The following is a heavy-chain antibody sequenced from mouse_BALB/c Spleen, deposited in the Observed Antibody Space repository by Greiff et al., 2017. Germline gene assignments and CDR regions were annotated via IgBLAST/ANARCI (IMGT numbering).Heavy chain of an antibody. V-gene: IGHV5-12-1*01. CDR3: EKQRNADYYAMDY. CDR2: ISSGGGST. Sequence: EVKLMESGGGLVKPGGSLKLSCAASGFAFSSYDMSWVRQTPEKRLEWVAYISSGGGSTYYTDTVKGRFTISRDNAKNTLYLQMSNLKSEDTAMYYCEKQRNADYYAMDYWGQGTSVTVSS. J-gene: IGHJ4*01. CDR1: GFAFSSYD.